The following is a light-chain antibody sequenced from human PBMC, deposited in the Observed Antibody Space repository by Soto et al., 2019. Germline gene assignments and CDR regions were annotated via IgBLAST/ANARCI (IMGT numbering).Light chain of an antibody. CDR1: QSFSRN. CDR3: QQYGDWPPDT. V-gene: IGKV3-15*01. Sequence: EIVMTQSPATLSVSPGERATLSCRASQSFSRNLAWYQQKPGQPPRLLIYDASTRATGVPARFGGSGSGTEFTLTISGLQSEYFAVYYCQQYGDWPPDTFGQGTKVEI. J-gene: IGKJ2*01. CDR2: DAS.